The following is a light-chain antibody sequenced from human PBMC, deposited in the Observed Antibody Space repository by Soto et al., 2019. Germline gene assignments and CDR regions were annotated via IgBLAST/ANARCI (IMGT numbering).Light chain of an antibody. CDR1: SSNIGSNY. Sequence: QSVLTQPPSASGTPGQRVTISCSGSSSNIGSNYVYWYQQLPGTAPKLLIYRNNQRPSGVPDRFSGSKSGTSASLAISGSRSEDEADYYCAAGDNSLSGYVFGTGTKVTVL. CDR3: AAGDNSLSGYV. V-gene: IGLV1-47*01. J-gene: IGLJ1*01. CDR2: RNN.